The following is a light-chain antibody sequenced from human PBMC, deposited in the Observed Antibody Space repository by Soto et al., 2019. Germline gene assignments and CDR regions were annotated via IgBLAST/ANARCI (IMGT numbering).Light chain of an antibody. CDR3: QQSYSTPIT. V-gene: IGKV3D-7*01. Sequence: EIVLTHSPATLSLSPWEIATLSCRASQSVDSNYLAWYQQKPGQTPRLIIYGASGRADGIPHRFSGSGFGTDFTLTISSLQSEDFATYYCQQSYSTPITFGQGTRLEIK. CDR1: QSVDSNY. J-gene: IGKJ5*01. CDR2: GAS.